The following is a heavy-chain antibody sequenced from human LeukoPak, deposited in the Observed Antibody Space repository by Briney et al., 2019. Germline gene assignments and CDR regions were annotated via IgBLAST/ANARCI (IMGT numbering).Heavy chain of an antibody. CDR1: GFTFSSYR. J-gene: IGHJ4*02. CDR3: AKDQLWFGESPIDY. Sequence: PGGSLRLSCAASGFTFSSYRMHWVRQAPGKGLEWVAFIRYDGSNKYYADSVKGRFTISRDNSKNTLYLQMNSLRAEDTAVYYCAKDQLWFGESPIDYWGQGTLVTVSS. D-gene: IGHD3-10*01. V-gene: IGHV3-30*02. CDR2: IRYDGSNK.